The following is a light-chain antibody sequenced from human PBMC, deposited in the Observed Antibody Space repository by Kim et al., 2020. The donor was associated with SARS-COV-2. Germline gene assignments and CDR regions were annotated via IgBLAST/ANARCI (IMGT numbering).Light chain of an antibody. CDR3: QQSYSSLYT. CDR1: QSISSY. J-gene: IGKJ2*01. Sequence: DIQMTQSPSSLSASVGDRVTITCRASQSISSYLNWYQQKPGKAPKVLVYGATNLQSAVPSRFSGSGSGTDFTLTISSLQPEDFAAYYCQQSYSSLYTFGQGTKLEI. V-gene: IGKV1-39*01. CDR2: GAT.